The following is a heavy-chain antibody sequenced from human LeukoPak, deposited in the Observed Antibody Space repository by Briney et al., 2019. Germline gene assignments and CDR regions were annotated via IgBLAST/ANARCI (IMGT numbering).Heavy chain of an antibody. V-gene: IGHV5-51*01. D-gene: IGHD3-22*01. CDR3: ARPTGYYDSIDY. CDR2: IFPDDSNT. J-gene: IGHJ4*02. CDR1: GYSFASSW. Sequence: GESLKISCTASGYSFASSWIAWVRQMPGKGLEWMGIIFPDDSNTGYNPSFQGQVTMSADKSVSTAYLQWSSLKASDTAMYYCARPTGYYDSIDYWGQGTLVTVSS.